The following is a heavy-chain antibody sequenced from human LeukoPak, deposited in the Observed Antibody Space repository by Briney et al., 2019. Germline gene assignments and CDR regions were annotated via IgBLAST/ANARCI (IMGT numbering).Heavy chain of an antibody. V-gene: IGHV4-38-2*02. CDR2: IYHSGST. CDR3: AREIRGLWFGEPRGWFDP. CDR1: GYSISSGYY. J-gene: IGHJ5*02. D-gene: IGHD3-10*01. Sequence: SETLSLTCTVSGYSISSGYYWGWIRQPPGKGLEWIGSIYHSGSTYYNPSLKSRVTISVDTSKNQFSLKLTSVTAADTAVYYCAREIRGLWFGEPRGWFDPWGQGTLVTVSS.